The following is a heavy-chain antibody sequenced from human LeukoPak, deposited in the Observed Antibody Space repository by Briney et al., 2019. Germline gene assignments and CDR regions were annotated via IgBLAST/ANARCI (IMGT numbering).Heavy chain of an antibody. CDR3: ARMVQGYSSVWPETGNNWFDP. V-gene: IGHV4-4*07. Sequence: SETLSLTCTVSGGSISDYYWSWIRQPAGKGLEWIGRIYSSGSTNYNPSLKSRVTISVVKSKNQFSLKMTSVTAADTAVYYCARMVQGYSSVWPETGNNWFDPWGQGTLVTVSS. CDR1: GGSISDYY. CDR2: IYSSGST. D-gene: IGHD6-19*01. J-gene: IGHJ5*02.